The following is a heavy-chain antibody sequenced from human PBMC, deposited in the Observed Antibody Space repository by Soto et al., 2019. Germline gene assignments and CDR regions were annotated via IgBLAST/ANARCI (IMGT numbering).Heavy chain of an antibody. CDR1: GFTFSDHY. Sequence: EVQLVESGGGLVQPGGSLRLSCAASGFTFSDHYMDWVRQAPGKGLEWVGRIKNKANSYTTQYAASVRGSFTISRDDSKNSLFLQMNSLTTDDTAVYYCTRVRLGAPTRYFAYWGQGALVTVSS. D-gene: IGHD2-15*01. CDR2: IKNKANSYTT. V-gene: IGHV3-72*01. J-gene: IGHJ4*02. CDR3: TRVRLGAPTRYFAY.